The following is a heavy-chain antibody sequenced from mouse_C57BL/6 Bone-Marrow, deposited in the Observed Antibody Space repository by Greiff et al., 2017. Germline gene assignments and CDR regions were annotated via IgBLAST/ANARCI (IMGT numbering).Heavy chain of an antibody. CDR1: GYTFTNYW. Sequence: QVQLQQPGAELVKPGASVKLSCKASGYTFTNYWMHWVKQRPGQGLEWIGMMHPNGGSPDYNEKFKSEATLSVDKSARTAYMELSSLTSADSAGYYCARSYDYDDDTMDYWGQGTSVTVSS. D-gene: IGHD2-4*01. CDR2: MHPNGGSP. J-gene: IGHJ4*01. CDR3: ARSYDYDDDTMDY. V-gene: IGHV1-64*01.